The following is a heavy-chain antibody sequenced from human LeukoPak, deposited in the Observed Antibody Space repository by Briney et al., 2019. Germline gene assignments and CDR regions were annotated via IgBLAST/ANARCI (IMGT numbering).Heavy chain of an antibody. CDR1: GYTFTNYY. CDR3: ARVSVVDYDFWSGYSGYMDV. J-gene: IGHJ6*03. V-gene: IGHV1-2*02. CDR2: INPNSGGT. D-gene: IGHD3-3*01. Sequence: ASVKVSCKASGYTFTNYYIHWVRQAPGHGLEWMGWINPNSGGTNYAQKFQGRVTMTRDTSISTAYMELSRLRSDDTAVYYCARVSVVDYDFWSGYSGYMDVWGKGTTVTVSS.